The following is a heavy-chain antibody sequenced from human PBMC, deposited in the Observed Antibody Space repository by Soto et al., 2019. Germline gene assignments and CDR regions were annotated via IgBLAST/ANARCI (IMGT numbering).Heavy chain of an antibody. CDR3: ASTSHGLVRGAITGYYYYAMAV. D-gene: IGHD3-10*01. CDR1: GGTFSRYA. CDR2: IIPMFVTA. J-gene: IGHJ6*02. V-gene: IGHV1-69*06. Sequence: QVQLVQSGAEVKKPGSSVKVSCKASGGTFSRYAISWVRQAPGQGLEWMGGIIPMFVTANYAQKFQGRVTITADKSTSTAYMELSSLRSEDTAVYYCASTSHGLVRGAITGYYYYAMAVWGQGTTVTVSS.